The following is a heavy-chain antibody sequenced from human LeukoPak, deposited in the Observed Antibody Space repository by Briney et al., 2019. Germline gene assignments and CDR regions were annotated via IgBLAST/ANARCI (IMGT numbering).Heavy chain of an antibody. J-gene: IGHJ4*02. V-gene: IGHV3-23*01. D-gene: IGHD3-10*01. CDR2: ISGSGGST. CDR3: AKVSGFGELLKYPTPFDY. Sequence: GGTLRLSCAASGFTFSSYGMSWVRQAPGKGLEWVSAISGSGGSTYYADSVKGRFTISRDNSKNTLYLQMSSLRAEDTAVYYCAKVSGFGELLKYPTPFDYWGQGTLVTVSS. CDR1: GFTFSSYG.